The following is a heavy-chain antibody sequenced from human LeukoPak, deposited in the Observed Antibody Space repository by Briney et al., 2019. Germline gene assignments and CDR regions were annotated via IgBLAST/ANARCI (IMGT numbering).Heavy chain of an antibody. CDR1: GFTFSSYA. CDR2: ISGSGGST. J-gene: IGHJ4*02. CDR3: ARGYCRSTTSCYFDY. Sequence: GGSLRLSCAASGFTFSSYAMSWVRQAPGKGLEWVSAISGSGGSTYYADSVKGRFTISRDNSKNTLSLQMNSLKTEDTAVYYCARGYCRSTTSCYFDYWGQGTLVTVSS. D-gene: IGHD2/OR15-2a*01. V-gene: IGHV3-23*01.